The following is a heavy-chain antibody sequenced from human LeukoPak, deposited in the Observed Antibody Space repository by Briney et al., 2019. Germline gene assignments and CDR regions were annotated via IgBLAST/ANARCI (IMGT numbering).Heavy chain of an antibody. CDR3: ARALNDAFDI. V-gene: IGHV3-11*04. Sequence: PGGSLRLSCAASGFTFSDNYLIWIRQAPGEGLEWLSYITSSGSAMYYADSVKGRFTISRDHGKNSLYLQMNSLRAEDTAVYYCARALNDAFDIWGQGTMLIVSS. CDR2: ITSSGSAM. J-gene: IGHJ3*02. CDR1: GFTFSDNY.